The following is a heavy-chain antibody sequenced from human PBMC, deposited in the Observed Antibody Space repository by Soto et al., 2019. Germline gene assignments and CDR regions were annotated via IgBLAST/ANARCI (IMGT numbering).Heavy chain of an antibody. CDR2: IIPIFGTA. CDR1: GGTFSSYA. CDR3: ARGVPSIAAPYYFDY. D-gene: IGHD6-6*01. V-gene: IGHV1-69*13. J-gene: IGHJ4*02. Sequence: GASVKVSCKASGGTFSSYAISWVRQAPGQGLEWMGGIIPIFGTANYAQKFQGRVTITADESTSTAYMELSSLRSEDTAVYYCARGVPSIAAPYYFDYWGQGTLVTVS.